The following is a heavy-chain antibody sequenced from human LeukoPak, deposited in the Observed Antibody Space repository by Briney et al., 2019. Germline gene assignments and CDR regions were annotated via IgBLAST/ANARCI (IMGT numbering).Heavy chain of an antibody. D-gene: IGHD6-19*01. J-gene: IGHJ5*02. CDR3: ARVDSSGWAAGWFDP. Sequence: SETLSLTCTVSGGSISSYYWSWIRQRPGKGLEWIGYIYYSGSTNHNPSLKSRVTISVDTSKNQFSLKLSSVTAADTAVYYCARVDSSGWAAGWFDPWGQGTLVTVSS. V-gene: IGHV4-59*01. CDR1: GGSISSYY. CDR2: IYYSGST.